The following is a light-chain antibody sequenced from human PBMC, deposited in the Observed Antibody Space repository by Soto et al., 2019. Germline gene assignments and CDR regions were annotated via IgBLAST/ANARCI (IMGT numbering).Light chain of an antibody. Sequence: QSALTQPRSVSGSPGQSVTVSCIGTSSDVGGYKSVSWYQQYPGKAPKLMIYATSKRPSGVSNRFSGSKSGDTASLTISGLQAEDEADYYCTSFARGSTLVFGGGTKVTVL. V-gene: IGLV2-11*01. CDR3: TSFARGSTLV. CDR2: ATS. J-gene: IGLJ3*02. CDR1: SSDVGGYKS.